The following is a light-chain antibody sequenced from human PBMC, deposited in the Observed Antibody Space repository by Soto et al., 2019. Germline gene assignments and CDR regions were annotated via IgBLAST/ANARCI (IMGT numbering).Light chain of an antibody. CDR2: GAS. CDR3: QQYHGFSRT. J-gene: IGKJ1*01. CDR1: ETIATY. Sequence: DIQMTQSPSSLSASVGDRVTISCRASETIATYLNWYQQKPGRVPEVLIYGASRLQRGVPSRFTGSGYGINFTLTISSMQPDDLATYYCQQYHGFSRTFGQGTKVEI. V-gene: IGKV1-39*01.